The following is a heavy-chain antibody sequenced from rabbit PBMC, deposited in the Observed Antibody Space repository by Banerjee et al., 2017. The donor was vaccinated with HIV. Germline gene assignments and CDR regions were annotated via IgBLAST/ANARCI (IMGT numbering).Heavy chain of an antibody. V-gene: IGHV1S40*01. Sequence: QSLEESGGDLVKPGASLTLTCTASGIDFSTYYYMCWVRQAPGKGLEWIACIDASSDTSTYANWAKGRFTISKTSSTTVTLQMPSLTAADTATYFCARDDSSAWGSLKLWGPGTLVTVS. J-gene: IGHJ4*01. CDR1: GIDFSTYYY. CDR2: IDASSDTS. D-gene: IGHD4-1*01. CDR3: ARDDSSAWGSLKL.